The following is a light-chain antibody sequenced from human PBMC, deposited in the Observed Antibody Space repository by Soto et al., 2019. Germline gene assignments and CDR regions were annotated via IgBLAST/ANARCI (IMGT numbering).Light chain of an antibody. Sequence: QSVLTQPASVSGSPGQSITISCTGTSSDVGVYNYVSWYQQHPGKAPKLIIYEVSNRPSGVSNRFSGSKSGNTASLTISGLQAEDEADYYCSSYTSSNTWVFGGGTQLTVL. J-gene: IGLJ3*02. CDR3: SSYTSSNTWV. CDR1: SSDVGVYNY. CDR2: EVS. V-gene: IGLV2-14*01.